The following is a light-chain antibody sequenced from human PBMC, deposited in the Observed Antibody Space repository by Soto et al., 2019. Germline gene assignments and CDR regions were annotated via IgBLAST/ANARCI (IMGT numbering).Light chain of an antibody. CDR2: DTS. CDR3: QQRSNWPT. V-gene: IGKV3-11*01. CDR1: HSVSSY. J-gene: IGKJ4*01. Sequence: EIVLTQSPATLSLSPGERATLSCRASHSVSSYLAWYQQKPGQAPRLLIYDTSKRATGIPARFSGSGSGTGFTFTLTIRSLQPEDFAVYYCQQRSNWPTFGGGTKVQIK.